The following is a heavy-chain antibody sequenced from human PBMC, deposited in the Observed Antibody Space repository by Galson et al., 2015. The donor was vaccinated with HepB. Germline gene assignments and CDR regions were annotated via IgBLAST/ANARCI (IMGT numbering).Heavy chain of an antibody. CDR1: GYTFTSYG. CDR2: ISAYNGNT. CDR3: ARDRPVLRYFDWLLSPSV. J-gene: IGHJ6*02. Sequence: SVKVSCKASGYTFTSYGISWVRQAPGQGLEWMGWISAYNGNTNYAQKLQGRVTMTTDTSTSTAYMELRSLRSDDTAVYYCARDRPVLRYFDWLLSPSVWGQGTTVTVSS. V-gene: IGHV1-18*01. D-gene: IGHD3-9*01.